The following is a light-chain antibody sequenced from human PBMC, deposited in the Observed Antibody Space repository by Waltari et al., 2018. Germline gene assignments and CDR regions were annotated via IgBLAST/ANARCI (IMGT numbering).Light chain of an antibody. Sequence: QSALTQPASVSGSPGQSITISCTGTSSDIGDYDYVSWYQPYPGGPPKLIIYDVTDRPSGVSFRFSGFTSGSTASLTISGLQTEDESFYYCSSYTTTSTLVLFGGGTKLTVL. V-gene: IGLV2-14*03. CDR3: SSYTTTSTLVL. J-gene: IGLJ2*01. CDR2: DVT. CDR1: SSDIGDYDY.